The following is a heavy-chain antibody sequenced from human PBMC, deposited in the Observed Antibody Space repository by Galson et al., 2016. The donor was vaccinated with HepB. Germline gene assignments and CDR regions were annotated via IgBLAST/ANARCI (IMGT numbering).Heavy chain of an antibody. CDR3: ARLNAEAVGY. CDR2: INHSGST. J-gene: IGHJ4*02. CDR1: GVSFSDYY. V-gene: IGHV4-34*01. D-gene: IGHD2-2*01. Sequence: SETLSLTCAVYGVSFSDYYWSWVRQPPGKGLEWIGEINHSGSTNYNPSLKSRVTISIDTSKTQFSLNLSSVTAADTAVYYCARLNAEAVGYWGQGTLVTVSS.